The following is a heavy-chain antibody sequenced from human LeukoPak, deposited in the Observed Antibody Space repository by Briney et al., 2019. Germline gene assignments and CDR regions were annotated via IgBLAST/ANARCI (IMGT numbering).Heavy chain of an antibody. CDR3: ARTIAAAGTYYFDY. Sequence: PSETLSLTCAVYGGSFSGYYWSWIRQPPGKGLERIGEINHSGSTNHNPSLKSRVTISVDTSKNQFSLKLSSVTAADTAVYYCARTIAAAGTYYFDYWGQGTLVTVSS. CDR1: GGSFSGYY. CDR2: INHSGST. V-gene: IGHV4-34*01. D-gene: IGHD6-13*01. J-gene: IGHJ4*02.